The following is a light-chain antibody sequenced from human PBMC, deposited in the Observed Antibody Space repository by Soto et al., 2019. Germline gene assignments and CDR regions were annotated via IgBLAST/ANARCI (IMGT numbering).Light chain of an antibody. V-gene: IGKV3D-15*01. CDR3: EQYHEWPLT. J-gene: IGKJ4*01. CDR1: QSVSSN. Sequence: ETVMTQSPGTLSVSPGEGATLSCRASQSVSSNLAWYQQKPGQAPRLLIYDASTRATGIPARFSGSGSGTAFTLTNSSLQSEDFAGYYCEQYHEWPLTFGGGTEVEIK. CDR2: DAS.